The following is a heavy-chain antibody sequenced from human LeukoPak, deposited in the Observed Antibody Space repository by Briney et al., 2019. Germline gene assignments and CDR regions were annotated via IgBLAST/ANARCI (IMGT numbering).Heavy chain of an antibody. CDR3: ASGDYGAGSPVMRY. CDR1: GGSISSYY. CDR2: IYTSGDT. Sequence: SETLSLTCTVSGGSISSYYWNWIRQPAGKGLEWIGRIYTSGDTKYNPSLKSRVTISVGASNNQFSLKLTSVTAADTAVYYCASGDYGAGSPVMRYWGHGTLVIVSS. D-gene: IGHD3-10*01. V-gene: IGHV4-4*07. J-gene: IGHJ4*01.